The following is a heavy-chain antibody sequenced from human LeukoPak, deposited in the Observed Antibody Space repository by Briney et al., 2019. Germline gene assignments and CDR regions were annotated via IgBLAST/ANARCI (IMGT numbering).Heavy chain of an antibody. CDR1: GGSISSYY. Sequence: PSETLSLTCTVSGGSISSYYWSWIRQPAGKGLEWIGRIYSSGSTDYNPSLKSRVTMSVDTSKNQFSLKMNSVTAADTAVYYCARDRQGRGYYYYMDVWGKGTTVTISS. V-gene: IGHV4-4*07. J-gene: IGHJ6*03. D-gene: IGHD3-10*01. CDR3: ARDRQGRGYYYYMDV. CDR2: IYSSGST.